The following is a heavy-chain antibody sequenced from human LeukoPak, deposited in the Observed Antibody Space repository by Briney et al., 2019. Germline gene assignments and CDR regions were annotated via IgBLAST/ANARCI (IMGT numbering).Heavy chain of an antibody. Sequence: GGSLRLSCAASGFTFSSYAMPWVRQAPGKGLEWVSSISSSSSYIYYADSVKGRFTVSRDNAKNSLYLQMNSLRAEDTAVYYCARGSSNDYGDYVPSWYWGQGTLVTVSS. CDR3: ARGSSNDYGDYVPSWY. CDR2: ISSSSSYI. J-gene: IGHJ4*02. D-gene: IGHD4-17*01. CDR1: GFTFSSYA. V-gene: IGHV3-21*01.